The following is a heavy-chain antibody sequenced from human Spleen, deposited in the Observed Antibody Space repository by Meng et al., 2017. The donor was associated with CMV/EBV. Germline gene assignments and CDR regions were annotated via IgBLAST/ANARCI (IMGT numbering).Heavy chain of an antibody. Sequence: ASVKVSCKASGYTFTGYYIHWVRQAPGQGLEWMGWINPNSGGTNYAQKFQGRVIMTGETSISTAYMELRSLRSDDTAVYYCARGWDGIAAAGTYFDYWGQGTLVTVSS. CDR3: ARGWDGIAAAGTYFDY. D-gene: IGHD6-13*01. CDR1: GYTFTGYY. V-gene: IGHV1-2*02. CDR2: INPNSGGT. J-gene: IGHJ4*02.